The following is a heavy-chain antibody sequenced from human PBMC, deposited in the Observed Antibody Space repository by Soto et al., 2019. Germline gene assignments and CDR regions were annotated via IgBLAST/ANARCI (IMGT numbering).Heavy chain of an antibody. Sequence: QVQLVQSGAEVKEPGSSVQVSCTASGDNFNSYTITWVRQAPGQGLEWMGGIIPSFGAPIYAQKLQGRVTITADESTNTVHMDLTSLTSEDTAFYYCAREMHGSWDYWGQGTLVTVSS. V-gene: IGHV1-69*12. J-gene: IGHJ4*02. CDR1: GDNFNSYT. CDR2: IIPSFGAP. CDR3: AREMHGSWDY.